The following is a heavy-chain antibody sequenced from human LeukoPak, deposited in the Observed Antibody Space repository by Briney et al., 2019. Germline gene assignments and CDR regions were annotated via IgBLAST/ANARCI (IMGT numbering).Heavy chain of an antibody. CDR1: GYPFSDYY. Sequence: EASVKVSCKTSGYPFSDYYIHWIRQASGQGLESMGWINPKNGDTKYAQRSQGRLTISMDTSNGTVYMELSSLRYDDTAVYYCARLSVLWGQGTLVTVSS. J-gene: IGHJ4*02. D-gene: IGHD3-16*02. V-gene: IGHV1-2*02. CDR3: ARLSVL. CDR2: INPKNGDT.